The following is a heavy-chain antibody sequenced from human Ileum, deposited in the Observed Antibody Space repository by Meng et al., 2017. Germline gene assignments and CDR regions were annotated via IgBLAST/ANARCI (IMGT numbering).Heavy chain of an antibody. J-gene: IGHJ4*02. CDR3: ASGSGSLDY. V-gene: IGHV6-1*01. CDR1: GGSVSSNIAA. CDR2: TYYRSKWYS. D-gene: IGHD3-3*01. Sequence: GPGRGKPSQPLYLPCAGSGGSVSSNIAAWNWIRQSPLRGLEWLGRTYYRSKWYSEYAVSVKSRISITPDTSKNQFSLQMNSVTPEDTAVYYCASGSGSLDYWGPGTLVTVSS.